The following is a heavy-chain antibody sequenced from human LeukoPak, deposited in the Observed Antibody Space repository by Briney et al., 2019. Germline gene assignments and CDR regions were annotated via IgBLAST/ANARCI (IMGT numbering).Heavy chain of an antibody. Sequence: GRSLRLSRAASGFTFSSYAMHWVRQAPGKGLEWVAVISYDGSNKYYADSVKGRFTISRDNSKNTLYLQMNSLRAEDTAVYNCARYTSGSYCLDYWGQGTLVTVSS. CDR2: ISYDGSNK. D-gene: IGHD3-10*01. J-gene: IGHJ4*02. V-gene: IGHV3-30-3*01. CDR3: ARYTSGSYCLDY. CDR1: GFTFSSYA.